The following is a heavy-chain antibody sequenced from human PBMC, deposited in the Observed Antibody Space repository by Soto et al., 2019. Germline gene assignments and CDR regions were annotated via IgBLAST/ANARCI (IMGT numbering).Heavy chain of an antibody. CDR3: VRVRNNADKRLDV. Sequence: QEVLVEYGGGVVRPGNSLRLSCVTSGIIFEAHAFHWVRQAPGKGLKWVALIWYGGTTYYEDSVQGRFSISRDNSRKTVFLQMNHLRPDDSGVYYCVRVRNNADKRLDVWGQGTTVSVSS. CDR1: GIIFEAHA. D-gene: IGHD2-8*01. V-gene: IGHV3-33*01. CDR2: IWYGGTT. J-gene: IGHJ6*02.